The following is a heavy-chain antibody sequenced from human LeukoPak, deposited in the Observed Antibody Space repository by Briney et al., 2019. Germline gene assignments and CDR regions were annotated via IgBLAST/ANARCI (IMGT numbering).Heavy chain of an antibody. V-gene: IGHV3-23*01. Sequence: GGSLRLSCAASGFTFSSYAMSWVRQAPGKGLEWVSAISGSGGSTYYADSVKGRFTISRDSSKNTLYLQMNSLRAEDTAVYYCAKDQHSSGYYYSAFDIWGQGTMVTVSS. CDR1: GFTFSSYA. D-gene: IGHD3-22*01. CDR3: AKDQHSSGYYYSAFDI. CDR2: ISGSGGST. J-gene: IGHJ3*02.